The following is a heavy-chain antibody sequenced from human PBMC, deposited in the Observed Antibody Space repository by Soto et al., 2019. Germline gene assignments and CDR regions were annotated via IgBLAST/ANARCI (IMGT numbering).Heavy chain of an antibody. V-gene: IGHV3-23*01. Sequence: PGGSLRLSCAASGFTFSSYAMSWVRQAPGKGLEWVSAISGSGGSTYYADSVKGRFTISRDNSRNTLYLQMNSLRAEDTAVYYCAKVNGEGYYFDYWGQGTLVTVSS. CDR2: ISGSGGST. J-gene: IGHJ4*02. CDR1: GFTFSSYA. CDR3: AKVNGEGYYFDY. D-gene: IGHD2-8*01.